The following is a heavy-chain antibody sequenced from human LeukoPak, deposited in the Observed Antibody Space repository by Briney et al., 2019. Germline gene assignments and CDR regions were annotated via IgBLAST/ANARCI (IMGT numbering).Heavy chain of an antibody. CDR3: ARDRPHNWFDP. CDR2: IDNNGVET. CDR1: GFTFNKYW. V-gene: IGHV3-74*01. J-gene: IGHJ5*02. Sequence: GGSLRLSCVASGFTFNKYWMHWVRQIPGGGLVWVSRIDNNGVETVYADSVKGRFTISRDNAKNTLYLQMNSLRVEDTAIYYCARDRPHNWFDPWGQGTLVTVSS.